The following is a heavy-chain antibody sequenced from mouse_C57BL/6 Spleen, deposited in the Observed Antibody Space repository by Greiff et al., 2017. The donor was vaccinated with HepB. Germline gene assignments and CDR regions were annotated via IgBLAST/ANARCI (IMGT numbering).Heavy chain of an antibody. Sequence: DVKLQESGGDLVKPGGSLKLSCAASGFTFSSYGMSWVRQTPDKRLEWVATISSGGSYTYYPDSVKGRFTISRDNAKNTLYLQMSSLKSEDTAMYYCARHDGYYGYWGQGTTLTVSS. J-gene: IGHJ2*01. CDR3: ARHDGYYGY. CDR1: GFTFSSYG. D-gene: IGHD2-3*01. V-gene: IGHV5-6*02. CDR2: ISSGGSYT.